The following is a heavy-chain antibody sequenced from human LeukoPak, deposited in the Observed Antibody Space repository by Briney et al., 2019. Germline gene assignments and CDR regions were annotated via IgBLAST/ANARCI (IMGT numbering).Heavy chain of an antibody. Sequence: ASVKVSCKASGGTFSSYAISWVRQAPGQGLEWMGGIIPIFGTANYAQKFQGRVTITADESTSTAYMELSSLRSEDTAVYYCARDSGSSWDPTYSFDYWGQGTLVTVSS. J-gene: IGHJ4*02. D-gene: IGHD6-13*01. CDR2: IIPIFGTA. V-gene: IGHV1-69*13. CDR3: ARDSGSSWDPTYSFDY. CDR1: GGTFSSYA.